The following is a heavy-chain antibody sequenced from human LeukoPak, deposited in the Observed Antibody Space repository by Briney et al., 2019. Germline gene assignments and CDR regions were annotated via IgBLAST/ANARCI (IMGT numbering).Heavy chain of an antibody. CDR3: ARDRPLTYDYVWGTNTFDI. CDR2: IYYSGST. Sequence: SETLSLTCTVSGGSISSSSYYWGWIRQPPGKGLEWIGSIYYSGSTYYNPSLKSRVTISLDTSKNQFSLKLSSVTAADTAVYYCARDRPLTYDYVWGTNTFDIWGQGTMVTVSS. D-gene: IGHD3-16*01. CDR1: GGSISSSSYY. V-gene: IGHV4-39*07. J-gene: IGHJ3*02.